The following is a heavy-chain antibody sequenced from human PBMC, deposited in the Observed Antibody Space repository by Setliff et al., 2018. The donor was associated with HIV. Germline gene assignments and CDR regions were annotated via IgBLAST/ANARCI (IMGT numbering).Heavy chain of an antibody. CDR3: ARDRCDSVKSYLYNWFDP. V-gene: IGHV1-3*04. D-gene: IGHD3-16*02. Sequence: ASVQVSCQASGYNVTRYPIHWVRQAPGQRPAWMGWINTGNGDTQYSQKFRDRVHITRDTSADTVYMELSSLRSEDTAVYYCARDRCDSVKSYLYNWFDPWGQGTLVTVSS. J-gene: IGHJ5*02. CDR2: INTGNGDT. CDR1: GYNVTRYP.